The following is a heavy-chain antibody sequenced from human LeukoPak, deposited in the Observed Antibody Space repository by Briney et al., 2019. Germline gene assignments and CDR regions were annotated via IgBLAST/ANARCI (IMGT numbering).Heavy chain of an antibody. CDR1: GFTFSSYA. Sequence: GGSLRLSCAASGFTFSSYAMSWVRQAPGKGLEWVSAISGSGGSTYYADSVKGRFTISRDNSKNTLYLQMNSLRAEDTAVYYCARAYQHRYSSSWYYFDYWGQGTLVTVSS. J-gene: IGHJ4*02. CDR2: ISGSGGST. V-gene: IGHV3-23*01. D-gene: IGHD6-13*01. CDR3: ARAYQHRYSSSWYYFDY.